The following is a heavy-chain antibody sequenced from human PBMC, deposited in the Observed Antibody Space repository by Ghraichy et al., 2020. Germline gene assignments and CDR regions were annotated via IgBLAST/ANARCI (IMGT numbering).Heavy chain of an antibody. V-gene: IGHV1-69*13. CDR2: IIPIFGTA. J-gene: IGHJ6*02. CDR3: ARGYCSSTSCYADYYYYYGMDV. CDR1: GGTFSSYA. Sequence: SVKVSCKASGGTFSSYAISWVRQAPGQGLEWMGGIIPIFGTANYAQKFQGRVTITADESTSTAYMELSSLRSEDTAVYYCARGYCSSTSCYADYYYYYGMDVWGQGTTVTVSS. D-gene: IGHD2-2*01.